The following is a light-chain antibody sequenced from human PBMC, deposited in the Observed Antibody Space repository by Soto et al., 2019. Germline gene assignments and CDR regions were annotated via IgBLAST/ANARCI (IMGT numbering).Light chain of an antibody. CDR2: DAS. CDR1: QDIRNY. CDR3: QQYDNPPRT. V-gene: IGKV1-33*01. J-gene: IGKJ1*01. Sequence: DIQMTQSPSSLSASVGDRVTITCQASQDIRNYLNWYQQKPGKAPKLLIYDASNLETGVPSRFSGSGSGTDFTFTISSLQPEDIDTYYCQQYDNPPRTFGQGTKVDIK.